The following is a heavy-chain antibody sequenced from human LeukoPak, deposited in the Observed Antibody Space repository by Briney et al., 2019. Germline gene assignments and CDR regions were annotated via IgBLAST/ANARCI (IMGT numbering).Heavy chain of an antibody. CDR3: ASPGYSFGYSAY. CDR2: ISGSGGNT. J-gene: IGHJ4*02. Sequence: GGSLRLSCAASGFTLSSYAMTWVRQAPGKGLEWVSAISGSGGNTYYGDSVKGRFTISRDNSKNTLHLQMNSLRAEDTAVYYCASPGYSFGYSAYWGQGTLVTVSS. CDR1: GFTLSSYA. V-gene: IGHV3-23*01. D-gene: IGHD5-18*01.